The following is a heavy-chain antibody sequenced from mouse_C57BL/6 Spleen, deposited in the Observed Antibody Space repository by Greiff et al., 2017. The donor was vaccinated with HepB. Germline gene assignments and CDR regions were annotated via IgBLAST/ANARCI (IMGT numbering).Heavy chain of an antibody. V-gene: IGHV1-39*01. D-gene: IGHD1-1*01. CDR3: ARRWIPFITTVVDWYFDV. Sequence: EVQLQQSGPELVKPGASVKISCKASGYSFTDYNMNWVKQSNGKSLEWIGVINPNYGTTSYNQKFKGKATLTVDQSSSTAYMQLNSLTSEDSAVYYCARRWIPFITTVVDWYFDVWGTGTTVTVSS. CDR2: INPNYGTT. J-gene: IGHJ1*03. CDR1: GYSFTDYN.